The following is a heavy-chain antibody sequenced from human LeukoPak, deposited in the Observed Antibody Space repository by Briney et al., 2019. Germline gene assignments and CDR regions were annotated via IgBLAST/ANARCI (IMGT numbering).Heavy chain of an antibody. D-gene: IGHD2-2*02. J-gene: IGHJ4*02. CDR2: IRGSGGGT. Sequence: GGSLRLSCAASGFTFSIYAMSWARQAPGKGLEWVSTIRGSGGGTSYADSVKGRFTIARDESKGTLFLQTDSMRAEDTALYYCAKLYTTTPYSFDNWGQGTLVTVSS. V-gene: IGHV3-23*01. CDR1: GFTFSIYA. CDR3: AKLYTTTPYSFDN.